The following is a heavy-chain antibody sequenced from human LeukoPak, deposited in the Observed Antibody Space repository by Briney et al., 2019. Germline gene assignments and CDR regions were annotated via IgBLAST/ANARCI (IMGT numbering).Heavy chain of an antibody. V-gene: IGHV3-30*04. CDR1: GFTFSNYA. CDR3: ARTGAYYYDSSGCDY. J-gene: IGHJ4*02. Sequence: PGRSLRLSCAASGFTFSNYAMHWVRQAPGKGLEWVAVISSDGSNKYYADSVKGRFTFSRDNSKNTLYLQMTSLRAEDTAVYYCARTGAYYYDSSGCDYWGQGTLVTVSS. CDR2: ISSDGSNK. D-gene: IGHD3-22*01.